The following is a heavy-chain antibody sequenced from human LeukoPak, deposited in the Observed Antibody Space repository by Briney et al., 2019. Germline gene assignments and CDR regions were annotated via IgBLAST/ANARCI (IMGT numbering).Heavy chain of an antibody. D-gene: IGHD2-15*01. J-gene: IGHJ4*02. V-gene: IGHV1-69*05. CDR2: IIPVFASP. CDR1: GGTFNSYA. Sequence: ASVKVSCKASGGTFNSYAVTWVRQAPGQGLEWMGQIIPVFASPSYAQKFQGRPTIAKDETTGTAYMELSSLRSEDTALYYCARSYSASTPLDSWGQGTLVTVSS. CDR3: ARSYSASTPLDS.